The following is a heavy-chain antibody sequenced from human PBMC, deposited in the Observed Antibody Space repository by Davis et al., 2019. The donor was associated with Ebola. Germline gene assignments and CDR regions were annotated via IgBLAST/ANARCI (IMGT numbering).Heavy chain of an antibody. V-gene: IGHV1-69*13. Sequence: SVKVSCKASGGTFSSYAISWVRQAPGQGLEWMGGIIPIFGTANYAQKFQGRVMITADESTSTAYMELSSLRSEDTAVYYCAREFKDHYDFWSGPYFDYWGQGTLVTVSS. CDR3: AREFKDHYDFWSGPYFDY. D-gene: IGHD3-3*01. J-gene: IGHJ4*02. CDR1: GGTFSSYA. CDR2: IIPIFGTA.